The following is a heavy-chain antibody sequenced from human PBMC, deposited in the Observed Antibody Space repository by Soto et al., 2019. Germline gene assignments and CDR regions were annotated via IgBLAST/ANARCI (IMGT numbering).Heavy chain of an antibody. CDR1: GGTFSSYT. Sequence: QVQLVQSGAEVKKPGSSVKVSCKASGGTFSSYTISWVRQAPGQGLEWMGRIIPILGIANYAQKFQGRVTITADKPTSTAYMELSSLRSEDTAVYYCAGPYYGSGGSCYSDWGQGTLVTVSS. J-gene: IGHJ4*02. V-gene: IGHV1-69*02. D-gene: IGHD2-15*01. CDR2: IIPILGIA. CDR3: AGPYYGSGGSCYSD.